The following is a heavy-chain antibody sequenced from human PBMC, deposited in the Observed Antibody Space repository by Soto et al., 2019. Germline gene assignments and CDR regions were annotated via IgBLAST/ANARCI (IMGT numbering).Heavy chain of an antibody. V-gene: IGHV1-24*01. J-gene: IGHJ6*02. CDR3: ATEAGKYCISTSCYYYYGMDI. CDR1: GYTLTELS. Sequence: ASVKVSCKVSGYTLTELSMHWVRQAPGKGLEWMGGFDPEDGETIYAQKFQGRVTMTEDTSTDTAYMELSSLRSEDTAVYYCATEAGKYCISTSCYYYYGMDIWGQGTMVTVSS. D-gene: IGHD2-2*01. CDR2: FDPEDGET.